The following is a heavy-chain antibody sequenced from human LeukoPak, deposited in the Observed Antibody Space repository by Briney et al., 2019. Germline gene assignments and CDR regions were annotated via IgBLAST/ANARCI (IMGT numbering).Heavy chain of an antibody. Sequence: SETLSLTCTVSGGSISSYYWSWIRQPPGKGLEWTGYIYYSGSTNYNPSLKSRVTISVDTSKNQFSLKLSSVTAADTAVYYCARHITMVRGVYDYWGQGTLVTVSS. D-gene: IGHD3-10*01. CDR1: GGSISSYY. CDR2: IYYSGST. CDR3: ARHITMVRGVYDY. V-gene: IGHV4-59*08. J-gene: IGHJ4*02.